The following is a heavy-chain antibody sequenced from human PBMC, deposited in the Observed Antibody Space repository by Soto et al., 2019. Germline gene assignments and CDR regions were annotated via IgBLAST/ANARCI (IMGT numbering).Heavy chain of an antibody. J-gene: IGHJ4*02. CDR1: GFTFSGYG. D-gene: IGHD3-10*01. V-gene: IGHV3-30*18. CDR3: AKEDVWFAKDY. Sequence: QVQLVESGGGVVQPGRSLRLSCVASGFTFSGYGMHWVRQAPGKGLEWLAVISHDGSDKYYADSVRGRFTISRDNSEKTLYLQMNSLRPEDTAVYYCAKEDVWFAKDYWGQGTLVTVSS. CDR2: ISHDGSDK.